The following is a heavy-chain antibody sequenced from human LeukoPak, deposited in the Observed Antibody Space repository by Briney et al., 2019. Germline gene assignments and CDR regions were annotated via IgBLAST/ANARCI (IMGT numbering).Heavy chain of an antibody. CDR2: IIPIFGTA. V-gene: IGHV1-69*13. Sequence: APLKVSCKASGGTFSSYAISWVRQAPGQEREWMGGIIPIFGTANYAQKCQGRVTTTADESTSTAYMELSSLRSEDTAVYYCARSIAAAGTSVDYWGQGTLVTVSS. D-gene: IGHD6-13*01. CDR3: ARSIAAAGTSVDY. CDR1: GGTFSSYA. J-gene: IGHJ4*02.